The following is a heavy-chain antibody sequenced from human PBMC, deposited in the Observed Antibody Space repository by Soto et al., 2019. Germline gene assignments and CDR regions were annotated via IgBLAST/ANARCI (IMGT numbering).Heavy chain of an antibody. CDR2: INPSGGST. V-gene: IGHV1-46*01. D-gene: IGHD3-3*02. Sequence: QVQLVQSGAEVKKPGASVKVSCKASGYTFTSYYMHWVRQAPGQGLEWMGIINPSGGSTSYAQKFQGRVTMTRETSTSTVFMGVSRLGSEETAGYFCAGGAFLGVGEFGSHFQHWGQGTLVTVSS. CDR1: GYTFTSYY. J-gene: IGHJ1*01. CDR3: AGGAFLGVGEFGSHFQH.